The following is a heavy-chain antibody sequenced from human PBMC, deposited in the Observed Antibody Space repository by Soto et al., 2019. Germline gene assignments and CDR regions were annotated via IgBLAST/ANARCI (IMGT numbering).Heavy chain of an antibody. Sequence: GGSLRLSCAASGFTFSSYAMSWVRQAPGKGLEWVSAISGSGGSTYYADSVKGRFTISRDNSKNTLYLQMNSLRAEDTAVYYCAKGHAMVRGEPFGYFQHWGQGTLVTVSS. V-gene: IGHV3-23*01. CDR2: ISGSGGST. CDR3: AKGHAMVRGEPFGYFQH. CDR1: GFTFSSYA. J-gene: IGHJ1*01. D-gene: IGHD3-10*01.